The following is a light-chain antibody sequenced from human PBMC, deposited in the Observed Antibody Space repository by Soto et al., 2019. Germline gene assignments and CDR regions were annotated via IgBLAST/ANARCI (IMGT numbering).Light chain of an antibody. V-gene: IGKV1-5*01. CDR1: QGIAIW. CDR2: DAS. J-gene: IGKJ4*01. CDR3: QQHRSYPVT. Sequence: DIHMTQSPSTRAATLGDRVTTTSRASQGIAIWLSWYQQKPGKAPNLIIYDASNLKSGVPSRFSGSGSGTEFTLTISSLQPEDFASYYCQQHRSYPVTFGGGTKVDIK.